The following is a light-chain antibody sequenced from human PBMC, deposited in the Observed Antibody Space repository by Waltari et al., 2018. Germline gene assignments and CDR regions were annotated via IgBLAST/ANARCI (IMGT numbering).Light chain of an antibody. CDR2: LAS. CDR1: QNILYNSNNKNY. V-gene: IGKV4-1*01. CDR3: QQFFGTPWT. J-gene: IGKJ1*01. Sequence: DIVLTQSPDSLPVSLGERATINCKSSQNILYNSNNKNYLAWYQQKPGQPPKLLIYLASTRQIGVPERFSGSGSGTDFTLTISSLQAEDVAVYYCQQFFGTPWTFGQGTKVEIK.